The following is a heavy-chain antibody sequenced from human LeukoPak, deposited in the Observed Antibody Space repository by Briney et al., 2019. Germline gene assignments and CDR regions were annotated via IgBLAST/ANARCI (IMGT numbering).Heavy chain of an antibody. CDR2: ITASSTAI. D-gene: IGHD3-9*01. Sequence: GGSLRLSCAASAFTFSSYSMNWVRQAPGKGLEWVSSITASSTAIYSADSVKGRFTISRDNAKNFLYLQMSSLRAEDTAVYYCARTYYDILTGYNPYFDYWGQGILVTVSS. CDR3: ARTYYDILTGYNPYFDY. J-gene: IGHJ4*02. V-gene: IGHV3-21*01. CDR1: AFTFSSYS.